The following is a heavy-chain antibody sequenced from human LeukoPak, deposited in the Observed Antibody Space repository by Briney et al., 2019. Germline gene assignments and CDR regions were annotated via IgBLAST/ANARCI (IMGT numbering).Heavy chain of an antibody. Sequence: GGSLRLSCTPSGGTFGDYAMSWVRQAPGKGVEWLGFITSKAYGGAAEYAASVKGRFTISRDDSRSLAYLQMNSLRTEDTAVYYCTRDREAAAGINALDIWGQGTMVTVSS. J-gene: IGHJ3*02. D-gene: IGHD6-13*01. CDR3: TRDREAAAGINALDI. V-gene: IGHV3-49*04. CDR1: GGTFGDYA. CDR2: ITSKAYGGAA.